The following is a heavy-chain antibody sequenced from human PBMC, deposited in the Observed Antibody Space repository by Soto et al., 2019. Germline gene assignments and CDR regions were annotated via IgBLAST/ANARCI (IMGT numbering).Heavy chain of an antibody. D-gene: IGHD1-26*01. CDR2: IYSGGST. CDR1: GFTVSSNY. CDR3: ARDRYPFAY. V-gene: IGHV3-53*01. Sequence: EVQLVESGGGLIQPGGSLRLSCAASGFTVSSNYMSWVRQAPGNGLEWVSVIYSGGSTYYADSGKGGFTISGNNSKNTPYLQMNTLRAEVTAVYSCARDRYPFAYWGQGTLVTLSS. J-gene: IGHJ4*02.